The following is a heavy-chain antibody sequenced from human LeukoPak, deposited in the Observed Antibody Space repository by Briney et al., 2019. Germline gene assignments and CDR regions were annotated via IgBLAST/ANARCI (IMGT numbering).Heavy chain of an antibody. CDR2: IYHSGST. CDR3: ASPGYSGYDPFYFDY. J-gene: IGHJ4*02. CDR1: GGSFSGYY. V-gene: IGHV4-38-2*01. Sequence: KPSETLSLTCAVYGGSFSGYYWGWIRQPPGKGLEWIGSIYHSGSTYYNPSLKSRVTISVDTSKNQFSLKLSSVTAADTAVYYCASPGYSGYDPFYFDYWGQGTLVTVSS. D-gene: IGHD5-12*01.